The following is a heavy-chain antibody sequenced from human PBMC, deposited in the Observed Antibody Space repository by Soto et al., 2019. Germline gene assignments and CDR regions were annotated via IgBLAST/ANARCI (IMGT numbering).Heavy chain of an antibody. CDR2: ISSSSSYI. D-gene: IGHD3-22*01. CDR1: GFTFSSYS. Sequence: EVQLVESGGGLVKPGGSLRLSCAASGFTFSSYSMNWVRQAPGKGLEWVSSISSSSSYIYYADSVKGRFTISRDNAKNSLYLQMTSLRAADTAVYYCARGYDSSGYLFDYWGQGTLVTVSS. J-gene: IGHJ4*02. V-gene: IGHV3-21*01. CDR3: ARGYDSSGYLFDY.